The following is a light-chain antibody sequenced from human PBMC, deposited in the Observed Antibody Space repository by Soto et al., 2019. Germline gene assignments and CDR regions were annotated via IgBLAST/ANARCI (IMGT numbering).Light chain of an antibody. J-gene: IGKJ2*01. V-gene: IGKV1-8*01. Sequence: AIRMTQSPSSLSASTGDRVTITCRASHGISSYLAWYQQKPGKAPKLLIYAASTLQSGVPSRFSGSGSGTDFTLTISCLQSEDFSTYYCQQDYRYPLYTFGQGTKLEIK. CDR2: AAS. CDR3: QQDYRYPLYT. CDR1: HGISSY.